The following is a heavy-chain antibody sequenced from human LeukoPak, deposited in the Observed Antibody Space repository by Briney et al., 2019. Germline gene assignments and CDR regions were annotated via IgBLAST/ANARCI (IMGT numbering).Heavy chain of an antibody. V-gene: IGHV1-2*02. Sequence: ASVKVSCKXSGXXXXXYYXXWVRQAPGXXXXXXXWINPNSGGTNYAQKFQGRVTMTRDTSISTAYMELSRLRSDDTAVYYCARTLRQDDDAFDIWGQGTMVTVSS. CDR3: ARTLRQDDDAFDI. CDR1: GXXXXXYY. CDR2: INPNSGGT. J-gene: IGHJ3*02.